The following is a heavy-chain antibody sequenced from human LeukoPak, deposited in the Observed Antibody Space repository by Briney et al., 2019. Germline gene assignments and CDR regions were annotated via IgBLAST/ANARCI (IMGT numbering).Heavy chain of an antibody. D-gene: IGHD6-13*01. CDR1: GGSISSSSYY. J-gene: IGHJ4*02. V-gene: IGHV4-39*07. CDR3: ARFSSIAAAFDY. Sequence: SETLSLTCTVSGGSISSSSYYWGWIRQPPGKGLEWIGRIYTSGSTNYNPSLKSRVTMSVDTSKNQFSLKLSSVTAADTAVYYCARFSSIAAAFDYWGQGTLVTVSS. CDR2: IYTSGST.